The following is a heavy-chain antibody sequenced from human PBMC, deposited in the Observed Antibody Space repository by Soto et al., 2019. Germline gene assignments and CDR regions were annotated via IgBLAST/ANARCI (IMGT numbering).Heavy chain of an antibody. CDR3: ARKATIFGGRGFYYYMDV. Sequence: QVQLQESGPGLVKPSETLSLTCTVSGGSISSYYWSWIRQPPGKGLEWIGYIYYSGSTNYNPSLNSRVTTSVDTSKNQFSLKLSSVTAADTAVYYCARKATIFGGRGFYYYMDVWGKGTTVTVSS. CDR1: GGSISSYY. D-gene: IGHD3-3*01. CDR2: IYYSGST. V-gene: IGHV4-59*01. J-gene: IGHJ6*03.